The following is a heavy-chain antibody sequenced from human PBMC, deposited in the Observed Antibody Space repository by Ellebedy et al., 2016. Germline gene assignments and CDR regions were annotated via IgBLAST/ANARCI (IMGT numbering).Heavy chain of an antibody. V-gene: IGHV3-23*01. Sequence: GGSLRLSCAASGFTFSRCGMSWVRQAPGKGLEWVSAIGSSGASTYYADSVKGRFTISRDNSKNTLYLQMSSLRPEDTAVYYCAKDLWRGYYGTYWGPGTLVTVSS. CDR2: IGSSGAST. CDR1: GFTFSRCG. D-gene: IGHD3-3*01. J-gene: IGHJ4*02. CDR3: AKDLWRGYYGTY.